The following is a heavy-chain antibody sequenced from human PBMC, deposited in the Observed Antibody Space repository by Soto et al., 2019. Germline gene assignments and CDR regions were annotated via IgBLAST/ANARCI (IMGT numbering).Heavy chain of an antibody. D-gene: IGHD6-13*01. V-gene: IGHV6-1*01. J-gene: IGHJ5*02. CDR1: GDSVSSNSAA. CDR2: TYYRSKWYN. Sequence: PSQTLSLPCAISGDSVSSNSAAWNWIRQSPSRGLEWLGRTYYRSKWYNDYAVSVKSRITINPDTSKNQFSLQLNSVTPEDTAVYYCATGYSSSWYNWFDPWGQGTLVTVSS. CDR3: ATGYSSSWYNWFDP.